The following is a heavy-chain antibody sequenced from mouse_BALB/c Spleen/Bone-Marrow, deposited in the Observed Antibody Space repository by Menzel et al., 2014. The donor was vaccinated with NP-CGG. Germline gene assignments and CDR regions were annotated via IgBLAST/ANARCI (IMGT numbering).Heavy chain of an antibody. CDR1: GFTFSDYY. J-gene: IGHJ4*01. D-gene: IGHD4-1*01. CDR2: ITKGGGST. CDR3: ARQLAYAMDY. V-gene: IGHV5-12*01. Sequence: EVNLVESGGGLVQPGGSLKLSCAPSGFTFSDYYMYWVRQTPEERLEWVAYITKGGGSTYYPDIVKGRFTISRDNAKNTLYLQMSRLKSEDTAMYYCARQLAYAMDYWGQGTSVTVSS.